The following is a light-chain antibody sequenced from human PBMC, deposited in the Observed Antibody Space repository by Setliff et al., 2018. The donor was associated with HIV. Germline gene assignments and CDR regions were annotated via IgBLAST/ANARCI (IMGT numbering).Light chain of an antibody. V-gene: IGLV2-14*03. CDR1: NSDIGSHDY. Sequence: QSVLTQPASVSGSPGQSITISCSGTNSDIGSHDYVSWYQQHPGKAPKLIIFSVTYRPSGVSDRFSGSKSGNTAPLTISGLQPEDEADYYCASHRDTNTLEGFGTGTKV. J-gene: IGLJ1*01. CDR3: ASHRDTNTLEG. CDR2: SVT.